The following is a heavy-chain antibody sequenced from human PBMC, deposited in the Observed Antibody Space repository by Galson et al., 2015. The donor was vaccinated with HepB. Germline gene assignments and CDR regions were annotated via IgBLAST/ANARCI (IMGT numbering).Heavy chain of an antibody. D-gene: IGHD1-26*01. Sequence: SLRLSCAASGFTFSNAWMNWVRQAPGKGLEWVGRIKSKTDGGTTDYAAPVKGRFTISRDDSKNTLYLQMNSLKTEDTAVYYCTTALWKWELLNFDYWGQGTLVTVSS. CDR3: TTALWKWELLNFDY. CDR2: IKSKTDGGTT. CDR1: GFTFSNAW. V-gene: IGHV3-15*07. J-gene: IGHJ4*02.